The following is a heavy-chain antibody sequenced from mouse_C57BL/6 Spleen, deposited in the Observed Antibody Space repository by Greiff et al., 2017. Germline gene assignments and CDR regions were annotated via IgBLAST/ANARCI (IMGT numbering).Heavy chain of an antibody. CDR3: AKSSRRYFDV. J-gene: IGHJ1*03. CDR2: ISNGSSTN. Sequence: EVQRVESGAGLVKPGGSLKLSCAASGFTFSDYGMHWVRQAPEKGLEWVAYISNGSSTNYYADTVKGRFTISRDNAKNTLFLQMTSLRSEDTAMYYCAKSSRRYFDVWGTGTTVTVSS. D-gene: IGHD1-1*01. CDR1: GFTFSDYG. V-gene: IGHV5-17*01.